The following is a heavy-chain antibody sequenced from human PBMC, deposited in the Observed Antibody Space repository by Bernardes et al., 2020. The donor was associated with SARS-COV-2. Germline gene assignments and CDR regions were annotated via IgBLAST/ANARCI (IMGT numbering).Heavy chain of an antibody. CDR3: ASYLRITIFGVVIASDAFDI. J-gene: IGHJ3*02. D-gene: IGHD3-3*01. CDR2: ISSSSSYI. CDR1: GFTFSSYS. V-gene: IGHV3-21*01. Sequence: SLRLSCAVSGFTFSSYSMNWVRQAPGKGLEWVSSISSSSSYIYYADSVKGRFTISRDNAKNSLYLQMNSLRAEDTAVYYCASYLRITIFGVVIASDAFDIWGQGTMVTVSS.